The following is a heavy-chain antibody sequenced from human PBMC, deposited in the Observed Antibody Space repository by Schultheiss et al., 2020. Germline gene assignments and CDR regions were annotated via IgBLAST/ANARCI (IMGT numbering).Heavy chain of an antibody. D-gene: IGHD6-19*01. CDR3: ARASTVAGPGPALDY. CDR1: GGSFSSSDYY. Sequence: SETLSLTCTVSGGSFSSSDYYWGWIRQPPGKGLEWIGSIYYSGSTYYNPSLKSRVTISVDTSKNQFSLNLKSVTAADRAVYFCARASTVAGPGPALDYWGQGILVTVSS. CDR2: IYYSGST. J-gene: IGHJ4*02. V-gene: IGHV4-39*07.